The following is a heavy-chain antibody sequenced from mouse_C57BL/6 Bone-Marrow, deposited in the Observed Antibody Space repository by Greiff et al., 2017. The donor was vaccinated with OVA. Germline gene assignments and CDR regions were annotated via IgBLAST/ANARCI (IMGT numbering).Heavy chain of an antibody. V-gene: IGHV14-4*01. CDR1: GFNIKDDY. CDR2: IDPENGDT. CDR3: TAYGPLDY. J-gene: IGHJ2*01. Sequence: EVMLVESGAELVRPGASVKLSCTASGFNIKDDYMHWVKQRPEQGLEWIGWIDPENGDTEYASKFQGKATITADTSSNTAYLQLSSLTSEDTAVYYCTAYGPLDYWGQGTTLTVSS. D-gene: IGHD6-5*01.